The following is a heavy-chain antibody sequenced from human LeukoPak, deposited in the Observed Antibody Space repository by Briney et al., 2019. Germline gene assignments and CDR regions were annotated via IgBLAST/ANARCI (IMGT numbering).Heavy chain of an antibody. CDR2: IYYSGST. CDR3: ARVWYYYDSSGSDDAFDI. Sequence: SETLSLTCTVSGGSISSYYWSWIRQPPGKGLEWIGYIYYSGSTNYNPSLKSRVTISVDTSKNQFSLKLSSVTAADTAVYYCARVWYYYDSSGSDDAFDIWGQGTMVTVSS. D-gene: IGHD3-22*01. CDR1: GGSISSYY. V-gene: IGHV4-59*01. J-gene: IGHJ3*02.